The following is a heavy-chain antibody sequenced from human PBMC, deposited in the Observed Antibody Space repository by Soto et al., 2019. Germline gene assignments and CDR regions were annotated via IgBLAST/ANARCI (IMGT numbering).Heavy chain of an antibody. D-gene: IGHD4-17*01. Sequence: GGSLRLSCAASGFTFSSYGMHWVRQAPGKGLEWVAIISYDGSKKYYTDSVKGRFTISRDNSKNTLYLQMNSLRVEDTAVYYCAKQSTENWFDPPGQGTRVTVSS. V-gene: IGHV3-30*18. CDR1: GFTFSSYG. J-gene: IGHJ5*02. CDR3: AKQSTENWFDP. CDR2: ISYDGSKK.